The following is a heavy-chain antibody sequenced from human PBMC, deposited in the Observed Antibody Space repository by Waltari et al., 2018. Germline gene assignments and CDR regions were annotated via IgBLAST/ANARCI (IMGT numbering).Heavy chain of an antibody. CDR3: AKQFGSGTYYLDY. Sequence: EVQLLESGGGLVQPGGSLRLSCAASGFTFRSYAMSWVRQAPGKGLKWVSAISGSGGSTYYADSVKGRFTISRDNSKNTLDRQMDSLRAEDTAVYYCAKQFGSGTYYLDYWGQGTLVTVSS. D-gene: IGHD3-10*01. CDR2: ISGSGGST. J-gene: IGHJ4*02. CDR1: GFTFRSYA. V-gene: IGHV3-23*01.